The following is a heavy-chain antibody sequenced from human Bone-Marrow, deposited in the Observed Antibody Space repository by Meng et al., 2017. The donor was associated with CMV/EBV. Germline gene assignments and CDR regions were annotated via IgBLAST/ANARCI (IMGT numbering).Heavy chain of an antibody. J-gene: IGHJ6*01. CDR2: ITPFNGNT. D-gene: IGHD3-3*01. V-gene: IGHV1-45*02. CDR3: ATSGRITIFGVVIISDYYGMDV. Sequence: SVKVSCKASGYTFTYRYLHWVRQAPGQALEWMGWITPFNGNTNYAQKFQDRVTITRDRSMSTAYMELSSLRSEDTAMYYCATSGRITIFGVVIISDYYGMDVWGQGPTVTGSS. CDR1: GYTFTYRY.